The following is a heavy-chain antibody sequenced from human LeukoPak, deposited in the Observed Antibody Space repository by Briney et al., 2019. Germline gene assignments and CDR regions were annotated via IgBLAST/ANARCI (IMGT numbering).Heavy chain of an antibody. V-gene: IGHV3-23*01. D-gene: IGHD4-23*01. CDR2: ISGSGGST. CDR3: AKGGSGTTVVITTIDY. J-gene: IGHJ4*02. Sequence: GGSLRLSCAASGFTFSSYAMSWVRQAPGKGLEWVSAISGSGGSTYYADSVKGRFTISRDNSKNTLYLQMNSLRAEGTAVYYCAKGGSGTTVVITTIDYWGQGTLVTVSS. CDR1: GFTFSSYA.